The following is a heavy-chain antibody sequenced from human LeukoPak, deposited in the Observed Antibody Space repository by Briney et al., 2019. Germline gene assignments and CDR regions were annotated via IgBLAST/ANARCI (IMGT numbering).Heavy chain of an antibody. CDR3: ARTYHYDGSGYYFGY. D-gene: IGHD3-22*01. CDR2: INPSDGST. Sequence: ASVKVSCKASGYTFTSYYIHWVRQAPVQGLEWMGIINPSDGSTSYPQKFQGRVTMTRDTSTSTVYMELSTLKSEDTAVYYCARTYHYDGSGYYFGYWGQGTLVTVSS. CDR1: GYTFTSYY. J-gene: IGHJ4*02. V-gene: IGHV1-46*01.